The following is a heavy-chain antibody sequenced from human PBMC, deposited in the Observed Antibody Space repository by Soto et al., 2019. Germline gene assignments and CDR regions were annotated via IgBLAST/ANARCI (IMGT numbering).Heavy chain of an antibody. CDR1: GFTFSSYA. D-gene: IGHD3-3*01. J-gene: IGHJ4*02. CDR2: IGTSGTGT. Sequence: EVQLLESGGGLVQPGGSLRLSCAASGFTFSSYAMTWVRQAPGKGLEWVSAIGTSGTGTYYADSVRGRFTISRDNSNNTLYLQMNSLRAEDTAVYYCANGRDTVFGVAYYFAYWGQGTLVTVSS. V-gene: IGHV3-23*01. CDR3: ANGRDTVFGVAYYFAY.